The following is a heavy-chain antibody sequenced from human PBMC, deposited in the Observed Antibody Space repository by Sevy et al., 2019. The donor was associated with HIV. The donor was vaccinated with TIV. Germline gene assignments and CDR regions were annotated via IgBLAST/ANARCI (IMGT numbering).Heavy chain of an antibody. Sequence: GESLKISCAASGFTFSTYSMNWVRQAPGKGLEWVSYISRSSRTIYYADSVEGRFTISRDNAKNSLYLHMNSLRAEDTAVYYCARAYSGGWPQGAWTDYWGPGTLVTVSS. CDR3: ARAYSGGWPQGAWTDY. V-gene: IGHV3-48*01. J-gene: IGHJ4*02. D-gene: IGHD6-19*01. CDR2: ISRSSRTI. CDR1: GFTFSTYS.